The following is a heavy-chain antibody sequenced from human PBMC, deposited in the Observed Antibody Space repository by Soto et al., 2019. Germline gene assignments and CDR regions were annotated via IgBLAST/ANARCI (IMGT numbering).Heavy chain of an antibody. D-gene: IGHD2-8*02. J-gene: IGHJ4*02. Sequence: SETLSLTCAVSGGSISSGGYSWSWIRQPPGKGLEWIGYIYHSGSTYYNPSLKSRVTISVDRSKNQFSLKLSSVTAADTAVYYCARDKITGLFDYWGQGTLGTVSS. CDR3: ARDKITGLFDY. CDR2: IYHSGST. V-gene: IGHV4-30-2*01. CDR1: GGSISSGGYS.